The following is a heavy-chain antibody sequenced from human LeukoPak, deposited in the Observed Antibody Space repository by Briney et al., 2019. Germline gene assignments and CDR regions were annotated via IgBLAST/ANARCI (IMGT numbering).Heavy chain of an antibody. Sequence: GASVKVSCKASGYTFIGYYMHWVRQAPGQGLEWMGWINPNSGGTNYAQKFQGRVTMTRDTSISTAYMELSRLRSDDTAVYYCATSSSWYWYFDYWGQGTLVTVSS. CDR2: INPNSGGT. J-gene: IGHJ4*02. D-gene: IGHD6-13*01. V-gene: IGHV1-2*02. CDR1: GYTFIGYY. CDR3: ATSSSWYWYFDY.